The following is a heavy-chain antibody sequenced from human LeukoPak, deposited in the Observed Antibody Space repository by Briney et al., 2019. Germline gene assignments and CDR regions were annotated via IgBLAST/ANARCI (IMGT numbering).Heavy chain of an antibody. CDR2: IRYDGSNK. Sequence: GGSLRLSCAASGFTFSSYGMHRVRQAPGKGLEWVAFIRYDGSNKYYADSVKGRFTISRDNSKNTLYLQMNSLRAEDTAVYYCAKDLLVYDSSGCLMGDYWGQGTLVTVSS. CDR1: GFTFSSYG. CDR3: AKDLLVYDSSGCLMGDY. J-gene: IGHJ4*02. D-gene: IGHD3-22*01. V-gene: IGHV3-30*02.